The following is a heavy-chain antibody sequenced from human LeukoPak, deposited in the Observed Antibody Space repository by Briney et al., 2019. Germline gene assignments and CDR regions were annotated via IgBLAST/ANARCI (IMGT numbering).Heavy chain of an antibody. CDR1: GFTFSSYA. J-gene: IGHJ3*02. CDR3: AKGLGGKGPLNAFDI. Sequence: PGGSLRLSCAASGFTFSSYAMSWLRQAPGKGLERVSAISGSGGSTYYENSVKGRFTISRDNSKNTLYLQMNSLRADDTAVYYCAKGLGGKGPLNAFDIGGQGTMVTVSS. D-gene: IGHD4-23*01. CDR2: ISGSGGST. V-gene: IGHV3-23*01.